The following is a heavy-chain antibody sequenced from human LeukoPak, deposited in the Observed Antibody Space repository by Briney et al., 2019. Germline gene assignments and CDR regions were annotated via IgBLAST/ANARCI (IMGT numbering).Heavy chain of an antibody. CDR3: ARTGIRDYFDY. V-gene: IGHV4-30-4*01. Sequence: SQTLSLTCTVSGGSISSGDYYWSWTRQPPGKGLEWIGYIYYSGSTYYNPSLKSRVTISVDTSKNQFSLKLSSVTAADTAVYYCARTGIRDYFDYWGQGTLVTVSS. D-gene: IGHD3-9*01. CDR2: IYYSGST. J-gene: IGHJ4*02. CDR1: GGSISSGDYY.